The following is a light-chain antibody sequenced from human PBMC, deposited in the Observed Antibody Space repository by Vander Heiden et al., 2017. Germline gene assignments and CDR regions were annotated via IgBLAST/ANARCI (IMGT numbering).Light chain of an antibody. CDR3: QHYGS. CDR2: DAS. Sequence: EIVLTQSPASLSLSPGDRATLSCRASQSVNSNYLAWYQQKPGQAPRLLSYDASSRATGIPDKFSGGGSGTDFTLTINRLEPDDFAVYYCQHYGSFGQGTKVEIK. CDR1: QSVNSNY. J-gene: IGKJ1*01. V-gene: IGKV3-20*01.